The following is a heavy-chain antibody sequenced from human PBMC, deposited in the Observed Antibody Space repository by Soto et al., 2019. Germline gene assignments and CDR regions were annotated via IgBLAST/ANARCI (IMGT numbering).Heavy chain of an antibody. CDR3: ARHPERIAEIGWFDP. J-gene: IGHJ5*02. CDR2: IYSAGNT. D-gene: IGHD6-13*01. Sequence: XGKGLEWISIIYSAGNTYYADSVKGRFTISRDNAKNSLYLQMNSLRAEDTAVYYCARHPERIAEIGWFDPWGQGTLVTVSS. V-gene: IGHV3-66*04.